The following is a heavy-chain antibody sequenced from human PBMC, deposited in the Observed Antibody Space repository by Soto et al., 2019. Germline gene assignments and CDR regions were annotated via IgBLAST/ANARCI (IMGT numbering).Heavy chain of an antibody. J-gene: IGHJ4*02. V-gene: IGHV3-30*18. Sequence: GGSLRLSCAASGFTFSSYGMHWVRQAPGKGLEWVAVISYDGSNKYYADSVKGRFTISRDNSKNTLYLQMNSLRAEDTAVYYCAKGPPIYCSSTSCPPSFDYWGQGTLVTVSS. CDR2: ISYDGSNK. CDR1: GFTFSSYG. D-gene: IGHD2-2*01. CDR3: AKGPPIYCSSTSCPPSFDY.